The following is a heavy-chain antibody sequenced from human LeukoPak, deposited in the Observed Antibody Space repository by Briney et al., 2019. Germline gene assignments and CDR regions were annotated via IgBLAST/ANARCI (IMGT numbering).Heavy chain of an antibody. Sequence: ASVKVSCKASGYAFTGYSIHWVRQAPGQGLEWMGWINPNSGGTNFAQNFQGRVTMTRDTSISTAYMELSRLTSDDTAVYYCARDSRNYYDSRGGGDDAFDIWGQGTLVTVSS. D-gene: IGHD3-22*01. CDR1: GYAFTGYS. V-gene: IGHV1-2*02. CDR2: INPNSGGT. J-gene: IGHJ3*02. CDR3: ARDSRNYYDSRGGGDDAFDI.